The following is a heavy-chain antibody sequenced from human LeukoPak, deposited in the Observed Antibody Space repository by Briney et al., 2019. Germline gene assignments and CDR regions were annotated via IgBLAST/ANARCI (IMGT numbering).Heavy chain of an antibody. CDR2: IYHSGST. CDR1: GGSISGYY. D-gene: IGHD1-26*01. CDR3: ARVLVGASGYFDY. J-gene: IGHJ4*02. Sequence: PSETLSLTCTVSGGSISGYYWSWIRQPPGKGLEWIGSIYHSGSTYYNPSLKSRVTISVDTSKNQFSLKLSSVTAADTAVYYCARVLVGASGYFDYWGQGTLVTVSS. V-gene: IGHV4-38-2*02.